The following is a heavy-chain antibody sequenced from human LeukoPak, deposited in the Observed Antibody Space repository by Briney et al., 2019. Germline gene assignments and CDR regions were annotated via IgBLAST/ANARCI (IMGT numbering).Heavy chain of an antibody. CDR1: GGSISSSSYY. CDR2: IYYSGST. D-gene: IGHD1-26*01. Sequence: TSSETLSLTCTVSGGSISSSSYYWGWIRQPPGKGLEWIGSIYYSGSTYYNPSLKSRVTISVDTSKNQFSLKLSSVTAADTAVYYCATPKGPGIVGATAWGQGTLVTVSS. CDR3: ATPKGPGIVGATA. J-gene: IGHJ4*02. V-gene: IGHV4-39*01.